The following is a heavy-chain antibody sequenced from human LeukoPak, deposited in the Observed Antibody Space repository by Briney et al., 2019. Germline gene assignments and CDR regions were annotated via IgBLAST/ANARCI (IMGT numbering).Heavy chain of an antibody. V-gene: IGHV1-2*02. CDR2: INPNSGGT. Sequence: ASVKLSCKASGYTFTSYDINWVRQATGQGLEWMAWINPNSGGTNYAQKFQGRVTMTRDTSISTAYMELSRLRSDDTAVYYCARAGAGAAAAGPGTSFDIWGQGTMVTVSS. D-gene: IGHD6-13*01. J-gene: IGHJ3*02. CDR1: GYTFTSYD. CDR3: ARAGAGAAAAGPGTSFDI.